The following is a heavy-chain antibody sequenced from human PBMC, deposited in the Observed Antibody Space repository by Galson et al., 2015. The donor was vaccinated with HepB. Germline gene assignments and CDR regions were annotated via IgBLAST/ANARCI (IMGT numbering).Heavy chain of an antibody. Sequence: SVKVSCKASGGTFSSYAISWVRQAPGQGLEWMGGIIPIFGTANYAQKFQGRVTITADESTSTAYMELSSLRSEDTAVYYCHYSDYYDSSGYYGGYYFDYWGQGTLVTVSS. V-gene: IGHV1-69*13. D-gene: IGHD3-22*01. CDR2: IIPIFGTA. J-gene: IGHJ4*02. CDR1: GGTFSSYA. CDR3: HYSDYYDSSGYYGGYYFDY.